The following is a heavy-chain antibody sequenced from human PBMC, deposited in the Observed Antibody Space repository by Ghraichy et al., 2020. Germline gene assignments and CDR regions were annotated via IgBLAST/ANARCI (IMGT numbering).Heavy chain of an antibody. CDR1: GYTLTELS. V-gene: IGHV1-24*01. CDR3: ATDVAGSYYH. J-gene: IGHJ5*02. CDR2: FDPEDGET. D-gene: IGHD1-26*01. Sequence: ASVKVSCKVSGYTLTELSMHWVRQAPGKGLEWMGGFDPEDGETIYAQKFQGRVTMNEDTSTDTAYMELSTLRSEDTAVYYCATDVAGSYYHWGQGTLVTVSS.